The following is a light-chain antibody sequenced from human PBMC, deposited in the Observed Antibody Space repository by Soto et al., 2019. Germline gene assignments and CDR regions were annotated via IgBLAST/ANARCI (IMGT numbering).Light chain of an antibody. CDR3: QKYNSAPPT. V-gene: IGKV1-27*01. Sequence: DIPMTQSPSSLSTSVGDRVTITCRASQAISIYLAWYQQKPGKVPKLLIYAASTLQSGLPSRFNGSGSGTNFTLTISSLQPEDVATYYWQKYNSAPPTFGQGTKVEIK. CDR2: AAS. J-gene: IGKJ1*01. CDR1: QAISIY.